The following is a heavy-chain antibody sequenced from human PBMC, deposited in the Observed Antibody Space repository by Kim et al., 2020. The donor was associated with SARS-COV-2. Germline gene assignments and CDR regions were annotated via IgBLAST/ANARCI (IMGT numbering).Heavy chain of an antibody. Sequence: GRFTISRDNSKNPLYLQMNSLRAEDTAVYYCARANSFTMVRGDRSLGMDVWGQGTTVTVSS. V-gene: IGHV3-53*01. CDR3: ARANSFTMVRGDRSLGMDV. J-gene: IGHJ6*02. D-gene: IGHD3-10*01.